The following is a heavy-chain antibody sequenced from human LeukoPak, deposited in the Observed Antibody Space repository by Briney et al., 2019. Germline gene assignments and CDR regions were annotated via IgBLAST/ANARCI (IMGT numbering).Heavy chain of an antibody. CDR1: GFTFSGNI. Sequence: PGGSLRLSCAASGFTFSGNIMTWVRQAPGKGLEWVSSITPNSGNIYYADSLKGRFSTSRDNAKNSLYLQMNSLRAEDTALYYCAGGRRAGTDYFDYWGQGILVTVSS. CDR2: ITPNSGNI. CDR3: AGGRRAGTDYFDY. V-gene: IGHV3-21*01. D-gene: IGHD1-1*01. J-gene: IGHJ4*02.